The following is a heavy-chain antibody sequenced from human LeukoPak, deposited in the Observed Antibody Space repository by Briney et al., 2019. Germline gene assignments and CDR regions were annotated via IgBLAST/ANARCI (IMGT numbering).Heavy chain of an antibody. D-gene: IGHD1-26*01. CDR1: GFTLSSYW. J-gene: IGHJ4*02. CDR3: ARDNNVVGAARFQY. Sequence: PGGSLRLSCAASGFTLSSYWMHWVRQAPGKGLVWVSRINSDGSITTYADSVKGRFTISRDNAENTLYLQINGLRAEDTAVYYCARDNNVVGAARFQYWGQGTLVTVSS. V-gene: IGHV3-74*01. CDR2: INSDGSIT.